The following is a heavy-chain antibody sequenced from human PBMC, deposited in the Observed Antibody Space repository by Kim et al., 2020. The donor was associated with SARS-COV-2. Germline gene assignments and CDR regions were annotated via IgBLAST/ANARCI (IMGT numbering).Heavy chain of an antibody. CDR1: GFTFSSYS. Sequence: GGSLRLSCAASGFTFSSYSLNWVRQAPGKGLEWVSYISGSSNTIYYADSVKGRFTISRDNAKKSLYLQMNSLRAEDTAVYYCAWGSSGYYAEYFQHWGQGTLVTVSS. CDR3: AWGSSGYYAEYFQH. CDR2: ISGSSNTI. V-gene: IGHV3-48*04. D-gene: IGHD3-22*01. J-gene: IGHJ1*01.